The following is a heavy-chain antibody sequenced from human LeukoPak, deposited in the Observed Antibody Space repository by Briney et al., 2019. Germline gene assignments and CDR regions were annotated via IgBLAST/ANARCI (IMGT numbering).Heavy chain of an antibody. D-gene: IGHD3-9*01. CDR2: IIPIFGTA. CDR3: ARASVLRYFDWLLTQGTGQGVYFDY. Sequence: SVKVSCKASGGTFSSYAISWVRQAPGQGLEWMGGIIPIFGTANYAQKFQGRVTITADESTSTAYMELSSLRSEDTAVYYCARASVLRYFDWLLTQGTGQGVYFDYWGQGTLVTVSS. V-gene: IGHV1-69*01. J-gene: IGHJ4*02. CDR1: GGTFSSYA.